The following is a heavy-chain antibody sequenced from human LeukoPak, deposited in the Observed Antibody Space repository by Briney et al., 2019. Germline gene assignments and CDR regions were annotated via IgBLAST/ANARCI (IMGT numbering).Heavy chain of an antibody. CDR2: ISSSSSYI. Sequence: PGGSLRLSCAASGFTFSSYSMNWVRQAPGKGLEWVSSISSSSSYIYYADSVKGRFTISRDNAKNSLYLQMNSLRAEDTAVYYCARDLAYYYDSSGYPAWGQGTLVIVSS. V-gene: IGHV3-21*01. CDR3: ARDLAYYYDSSGYPA. D-gene: IGHD3-22*01. CDR1: GFTFSSYS. J-gene: IGHJ5*02.